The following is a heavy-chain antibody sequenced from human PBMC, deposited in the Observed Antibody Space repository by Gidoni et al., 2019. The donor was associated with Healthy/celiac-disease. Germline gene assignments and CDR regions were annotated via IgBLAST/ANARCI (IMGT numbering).Heavy chain of an antibody. Sequence: EVQLVESGGGLGQPGGSLRVACAASGFTFSSYSMNWVRQAPGKGLECVSYISSSSSTIYSADSVKGRFTISRDNAKNSLYLQMNSLRAEDTAVYYCARDRGYGDYWGQGTLVTVSS. J-gene: IGHJ4*02. CDR2: ISSSSSTI. D-gene: IGHD2-15*01. V-gene: IGHV3-48*01. CDR1: GFTFSSYS. CDR3: ARDRGYGDY.